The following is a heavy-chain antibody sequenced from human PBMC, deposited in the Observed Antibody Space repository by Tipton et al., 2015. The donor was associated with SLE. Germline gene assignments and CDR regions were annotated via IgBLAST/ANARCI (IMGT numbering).Heavy chain of an antibody. J-gene: IGHJ1*01. V-gene: IGHV4-39*07. CDR1: GGSISSSSYY. CDR3: ARGVVSIGPNKPSFAEYFQH. D-gene: IGHD6-6*01. Sequence: TLSLTCTVSGGSISSSSYYWGWIRQPPGKGLEWIGSIYYSGSTYYNPSLKSRVTISVDTSKNQFSLKLSSVTAADTAVYYCARGVVSIGPNKPSFAEYFQHWGQGTLVTVSS. CDR2: IYYSGST.